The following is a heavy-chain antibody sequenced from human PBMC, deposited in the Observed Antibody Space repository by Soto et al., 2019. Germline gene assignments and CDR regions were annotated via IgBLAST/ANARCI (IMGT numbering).Heavy chain of an antibody. J-gene: IGHJ3*02. D-gene: IGHD6-13*01. CDR3: ARDDNPTLANTWYDAFDI. Sequence: EVQLVESGGGLVQPGGSLRLSCSASGFTFSTYWMSWVRQAPGKGLEWVANLKQDGSEKNYLDSVKGRFTISRDNAKNSLYLQMNSLRAEDTAVYYCARDDNPTLANTWYDAFDIWGQGTMVTVSS. V-gene: IGHV3-7*01. CDR1: GFTFSTYW. CDR2: LKQDGSEK.